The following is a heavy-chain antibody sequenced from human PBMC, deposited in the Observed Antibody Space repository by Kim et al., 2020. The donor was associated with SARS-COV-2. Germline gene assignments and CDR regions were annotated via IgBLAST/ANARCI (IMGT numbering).Heavy chain of an antibody. CDR2: ISAYNGNT. CDR3: ARSGNGYCSSTSCYGY. Sequence: ASVKVSCKASGYTFTSYGISWVRQAPGQGLEWMGWISAYNGNTNYAHKLQGRVTMTTDTSTSTAYMELRSLRSDDTAVYYCARSGNGYCSSTSCYGYWGQGTLVTVSS. J-gene: IGHJ4*02. D-gene: IGHD2-2*01. V-gene: IGHV1-18*04. CDR1: GYTFTSYG.